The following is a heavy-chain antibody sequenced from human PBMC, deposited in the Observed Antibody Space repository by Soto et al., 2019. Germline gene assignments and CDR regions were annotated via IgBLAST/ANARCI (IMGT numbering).Heavy chain of an antibody. CDR1: GDIVSNNSAS. V-gene: IGHV6-1*01. D-gene: IGHD3-10*01. CDR3: TGITWFRGMDV. CDR2: TYYKSKWNN. J-gene: IGHJ6*02. Sequence: SQTLSLPFALSGDIVSNNSASWNWIMPSPSRGLEWLGRTYYKSKWNNDYALSVKSRITINPDTSKNQFSLHLYSVTPEDTAVYYCTGITWFRGMDVWGQGPPVTVSS.